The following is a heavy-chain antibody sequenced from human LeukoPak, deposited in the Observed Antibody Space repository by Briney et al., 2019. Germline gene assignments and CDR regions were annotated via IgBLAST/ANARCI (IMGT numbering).Heavy chain of an antibody. J-gene: IGHJ4*02. V-gene: IGHV3-23*01. Sequence: PGGSLRLSCAASGFTFSTYAMSWVRQAPGQGLEWVSSISGDGGSRYYTESVKGRFTISRDNSKNTLYLQMNSLRAEDTAVYYCAKRPDCSNTNCIRFEYWGPGTLVTVSS. CDR3: AKRPDCSNTNCIRFEY. CDR2: ISGDGGSR. D-gene: IGHD2-2*01. CDR1: GFTFSTYA.